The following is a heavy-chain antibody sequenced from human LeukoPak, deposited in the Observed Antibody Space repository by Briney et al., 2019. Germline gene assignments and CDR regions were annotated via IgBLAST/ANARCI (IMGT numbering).Heavy chain of an antibody. D-gene: IGHD3-9*01. J-gene: IGHJ4*02. CDR2: ISSSSSYI. Sequence: GGSLRLSCAASGFTFSSYSMNWVRQPPGKGLEWVSSISSSSSYIYYADSVKGRFTISRDNAKNSLYLQMNSLRAEDTAVYYCARDWEDILTDYSRYYFDYWGQGTLVTVSS. CDR1: GFTFSSYS. V-gene: IGHV3-21*01. CDR3: ARDWEDILTDYSRYYFDY.